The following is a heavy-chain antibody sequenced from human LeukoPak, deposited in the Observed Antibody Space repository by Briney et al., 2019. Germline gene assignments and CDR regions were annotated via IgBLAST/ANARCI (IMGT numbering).Heavy chain of an antibody. J-gene: IGHJ4*02. Sequence: PSETLSLTCTVSGGSISNYYWSWIRQPPGEGLEWIGYIYYSGSTSYNPSLKSRATISIDTSKNQFSLNLTSVTAADTAVYYCARGGLGGITAYSNYLFDYWGQGTLVTVSS. V-gene: IGHV4-59*08. D-gene: IGHD4-11*01. CDR2: IYYSGST. CDR3: ARGGLGGITAYSNYLFDY. CDR1: GGSISNYY.